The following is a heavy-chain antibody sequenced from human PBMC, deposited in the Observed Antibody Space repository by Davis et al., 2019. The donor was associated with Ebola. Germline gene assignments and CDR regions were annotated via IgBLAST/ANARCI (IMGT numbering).Heavy chain of an antibody. CDR2: IYHSGST. D-gene: IGHD6-6*01. CDR3: ARGGGIAARPRDY. CDR1: GGSISSSNW. V-gene: IGHV4-4*02. Sequence: MPSETLSLTCAVSGGSISSSNWWSWVRQPPGKGLEWIGEIYHSGSTNYNPSLKSRVTISVDKSKNQFSLKLSSVTAADTAVYYCARGGGIAARPRDYWGQGTLVTVSS. J-gene: IGHJ4*02.